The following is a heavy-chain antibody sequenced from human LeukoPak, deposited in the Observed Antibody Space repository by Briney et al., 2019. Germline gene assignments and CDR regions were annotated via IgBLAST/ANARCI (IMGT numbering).Heavy chain of an antibody. CDR2: ISGGGGST. CDR3: AKDRWGGDAFDI. V-gene: IGHV3-23*01. D-gene: IGHD7-27*01. J-gene: IGHJ3*02. CDR1: GFTFSSSA. Sequence: GGSLRLSCAASGFTFSSSALSWVRQAPGKGLEWVSAISGGGGSTYYADSVKGRFTISRDNSKNMLYLQMNSLRAEDAAQYYCAKDRWGGDAFDIWGQGTMVTVSS.